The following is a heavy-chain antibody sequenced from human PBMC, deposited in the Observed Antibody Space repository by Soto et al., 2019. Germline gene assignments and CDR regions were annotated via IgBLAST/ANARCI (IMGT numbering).Heavy chain of an antibody. J-gene: IGHJ6*02. CDR3: ARDGVLLWFGEPNYGMDV. D-gene: IGHD3-10*01. CDR2: ISSSSSYI. CDR1: GFTFSSYS. Sequence: VGSLRLSCAASGFTFSSYSMNWVRQAPGKGLEWVSSISSSSSYIYYADSVKGRFTISRDNAKNSLYLQMNSLRAEDTAVYYCARDGVLLWFGEPNYGMDVWGQGTTVTVSS. V-gene: IGHV3-21*01.